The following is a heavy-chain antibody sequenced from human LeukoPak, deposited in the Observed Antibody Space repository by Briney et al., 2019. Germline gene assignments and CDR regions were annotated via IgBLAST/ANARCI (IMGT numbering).Heavy chain of an antibody. D-gene: IGHD5-18*01. V-gene: IGHV3-7*01. CDR1: GFTFSSYW. Sequence: GGSLRLSCSASGFTFSSYWMSWVRQTPGKGLEWVANIKQDGSEKYYVDSVKGRFTISRDNAKNSLYLQMNSLRAEDTAVYYCARDQGFHSYGYGGGQGTLVTVSS. CDR2: IKQDGSEK. J-gene: IGHJ4*02. CDR3: ARDQGFHSYGYG.